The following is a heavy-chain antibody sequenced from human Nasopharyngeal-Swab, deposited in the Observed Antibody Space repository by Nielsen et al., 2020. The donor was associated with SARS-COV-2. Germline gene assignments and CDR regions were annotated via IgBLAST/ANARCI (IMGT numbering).Heavy chain of an antibody. V-gene: IGHV3-11*05. Sequence: GGSLRLSCAASGFTFSDYYMSWIRQAPGKGLEWVSYISSSSSYTNYADSVKGRFTISRGNAKNSLYLQMNSLRAEDTAVYYCARDRIAVAGPTPDYWGQGTLVTVSS. CDR3: ARDRIAVAGPTPDY. D-gene: IGHD6-19*01. J-gene: IGHJ4*02. CDR1: GFTFSDYY. CDR2: ISSSSSYT.